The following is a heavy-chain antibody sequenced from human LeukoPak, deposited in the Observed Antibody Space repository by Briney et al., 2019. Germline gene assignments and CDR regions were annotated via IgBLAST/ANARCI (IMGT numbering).Heavy chain of an antibody. CDR3: AKSGYSYGLDY. V-gene: IGHV3-23*01. Sequence: GGSLRLSCSASGFTFSSHAISWVRQAPGKGLQWVSAISGSGGSTYYADSVKGRFTISRDNSKNTLYLQMNSLRAEDTAVYYCAKSGYSYGLDYWGQGTLVTVSS. J-gene: IGHJ4*02. D-gene: IGHD5-18*01. CDR2: ISGSGGST. CDR1: GFTFSSHA.